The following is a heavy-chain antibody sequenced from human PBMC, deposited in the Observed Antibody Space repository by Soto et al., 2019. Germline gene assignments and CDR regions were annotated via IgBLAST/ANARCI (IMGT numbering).Heavy chain of an antibody. CDR1: VSTINSDKMY. CDR2: IFSSGTT. CDR3: VRATSLFAYYYAMEV. D-gene: IGHD2-21*01. J-gene: IGHJ6*02. V-gene: IGHV4-30-4*08. Sequence: SLTLTCTISVSTINSDKMYWVCMVQAPGKGLEWIMYIFSSGTTYYKPSVKSRLTMSLDASQNQLSLKLNYLRDADTAVYLCVRATSLFAYYYAMEVWGQGTTVTVSS.